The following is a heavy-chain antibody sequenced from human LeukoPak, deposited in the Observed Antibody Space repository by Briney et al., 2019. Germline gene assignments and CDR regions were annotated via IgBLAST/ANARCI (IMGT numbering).Heavy chain of an antibody. V-gene: IGHV3-33*01. CDR1: AFTFSSFG. CDR2: IWYDGSKK. Sequence: GRSLRLSCAASAFTFSSFGMHWVRQAPGKGLEWVAVIWYDGSKKYYADSVKGRFTISRDNSKNTLYLQMNSLRAEDTAVYCCARVANITTFGMDVWGQGTTVTVSS. D-gene: IGHD3-9*01. J-gene: IGHJ6*02. CDR3: ARVANITTFGMDV.